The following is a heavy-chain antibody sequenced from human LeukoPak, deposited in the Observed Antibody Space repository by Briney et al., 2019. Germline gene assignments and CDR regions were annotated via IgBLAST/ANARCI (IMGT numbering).Heavy chain of an antibody. CDR3: ARQSSGIAATDKIDY. J-gene: IGHJ4*02. D-gene: IGHD6-13*01. CDR1: GFTFSRYS. V-gene: IGHV3-21*01. CDR2: FTSMSRTI. Sequence: GGSLRLSCAASGFTFSRYSMTWVRQAPGKGLEWVSSFTSMSRTIYYADSVKGRFTISRDDAKESLYLQMNSLRAEDTAIYYCARQSSGIAATDKIDYWGQGALATVSS.